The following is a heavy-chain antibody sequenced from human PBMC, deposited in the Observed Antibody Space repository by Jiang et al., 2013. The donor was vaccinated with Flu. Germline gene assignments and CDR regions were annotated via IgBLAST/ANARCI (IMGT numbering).Heavy chain of an antibody. D-gene: IGHD3-10*01. V-gene: IGHV4-61*01. CDR2: IYYSGST. CDR1: GDSVSSGSYY. Sequence: LLKPSETLSLTCTVSGDSVSSGSYYWSWIRQTPGKGLEWIGLIYYSGSTNYNPSLKSRVTISVDTSKNQFSLKLSSATAADTAVYYCARSRPYVSGSYYDAFDIWGQGAMVTVSS. CDR3: ARSRPYVSGSYYDAFDI. J-gene: IGHJ3*02.